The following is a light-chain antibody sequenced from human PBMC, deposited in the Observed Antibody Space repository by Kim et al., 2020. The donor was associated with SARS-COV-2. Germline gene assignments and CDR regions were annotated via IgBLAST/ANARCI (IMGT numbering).Light chain of an antibody. V-gene: IGLV2-11*03. Sequence: GQSVAISCTRTSNDVGVYNYVSWFQQHRGKAPKLMIYDVTHRPSGGPDRFSGSKSGNTASLTVSGLQAEDEADYLCSSYAGASTVVFGGGTQLTVL. J-gene: IGLJ2*01. CDR1: SNDVGVYNY. CDR2: DVT. CDR3: SSYAGASTVV.